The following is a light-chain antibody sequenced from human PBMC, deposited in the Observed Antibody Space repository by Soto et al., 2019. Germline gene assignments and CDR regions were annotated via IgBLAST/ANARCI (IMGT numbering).Light chain of an antibody. CDR3: SAYAGSTFV. CDR1: SSDVGGYNY. Sequence: QSVLTQPPSASGSPGQSVTISCTGTSSDVGGYNYVSWYQQHPGKAPKVMIYEVTKRASGVPDRFSGSKSGNTASLTVSGLQAEDESDYYCSAYAGSTFVFGTGTKVTVL. V-gene: IGLV2-8*01. CDR2: EVT. J-gene: IGLJ1*01.